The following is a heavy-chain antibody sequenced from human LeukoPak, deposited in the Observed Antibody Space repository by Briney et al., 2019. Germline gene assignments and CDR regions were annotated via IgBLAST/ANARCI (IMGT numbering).Heavy chain of an antibody. J-gene: IGHJ4*02. Sequence: SETLALTCTASGGSISNYYWSWIRQPPGKGLEWIGYIYYSGSTNYNPSLKSRVTISVDTSKNQFSLKLSSVTAAETAVYYCAKGSSYLGVTFDYWGQGTLVTVSS. CDR1: GGSISNYY. CDR2: IYYSGST. V-gene: IGHV4-59*08. CDR3: AKGSSYLGVTFDY. D-gene: IGHD2-2*01.